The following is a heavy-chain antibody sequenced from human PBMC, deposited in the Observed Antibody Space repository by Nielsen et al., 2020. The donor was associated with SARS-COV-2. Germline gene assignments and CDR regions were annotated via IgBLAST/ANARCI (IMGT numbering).Heavy chain of an antibody. J-gene: IGHJ6*02. V-gene: IGHV1-18*01. CDR3: ARDHGGSYQASYYYYYYGMDV. D-gene: IGHD1-26*01. CDR1: GYTFTSYG. Sequence: ASVKVSCKASGYTFTSYGISWVRQAHGQGLEWMGWISAYNGNTNYAQKLQGRVTMTTDTSTSTAYMELRSLRSDYTAVYYCARDHGGSYQASYYYYYYGMDVWGQGTTVTVSS. CDR2: ISAYNGNT.